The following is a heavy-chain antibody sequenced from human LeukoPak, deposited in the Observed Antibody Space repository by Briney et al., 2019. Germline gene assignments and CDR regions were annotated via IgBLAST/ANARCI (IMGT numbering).Heavy chain of an antibody. CDR1: GGSISSSSYY. V-gene: IGHV4-39*01. CDR3: ARRHSSGWYHFDY. CDR2: IYYSGST. D-gene: IGHD6-19*01. J-gene: IGHJ4*02. Sequence: SSETLSLTCTVSGGSISSSSYYWGWIRQPPGKGLEWIGSIYYSGSTYYNPSLKSRVTISVDTSKNQFSLKLSSVTAADTAVYYCARRHSSGWYHFDYWGQGTLVTVSS.